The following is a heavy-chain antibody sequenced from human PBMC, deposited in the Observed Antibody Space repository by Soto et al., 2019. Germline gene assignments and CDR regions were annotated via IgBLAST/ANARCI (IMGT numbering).Heavy chain of an antibody. V-gene: IGHV4-61*01. Sequence: SETLSLTCNVSGGAVSSGSYYWTWVRQPPGKGLEWIGNIYYSGATKYNPSLQNLVTISIDTSKNQYSLKLTSVTAADAALYYCARDIRGYSRALDYWGQGTQVTVSS. D-gene: IGHD5-12*01. CDR2: IYYSGAT. CDR3: ARDIRGYSRALDY. CDR1: GGAVSSGSYY. J-gene: IGHJ4*02.